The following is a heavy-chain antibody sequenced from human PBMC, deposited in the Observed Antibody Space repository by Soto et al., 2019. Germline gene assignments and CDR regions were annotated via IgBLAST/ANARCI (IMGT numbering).Heavy chain of an antibody. J-gene: IGHJ4*02. CDR3: ARVYSSGWSWIDY. D-gene: IGHD6-19*01. CDR2: INAGNGNT. V-gene: IGHV1-3*01. CDR1: GYTFTSYA. Sequence: QVQLVQSGAEVKKPGASVKVSCKASGYTFTSYAMHWVRQAPGQRLEWMGWINAGNGNTKYSQKFQGRVTITRDTSASTAYMELSSLRSEDTAVYYCARVYSSGWSWIDYWGQGTLVTVSS.